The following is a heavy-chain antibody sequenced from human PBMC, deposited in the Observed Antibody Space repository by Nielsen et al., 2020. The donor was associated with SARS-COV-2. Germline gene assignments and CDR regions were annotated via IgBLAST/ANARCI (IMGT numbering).Heavy chain of an antibody. Sequence: GSLRLSCTVSGGSISSSSYYWGWIRQPPGKGLEWIGSIYYSGSTYYNPSLKSRVTISVDTSKNQFSLKLSSVTAADTAVYYCARRPAGRTAMVTTDYWAREPWSPSPQ. J-gene: IGHJ4*02. D-gene: IGHD5-18*01. CDR2: IYYSGST. CDR1: GGSISSSSYY. CDR3: ARRPAGRTAMVTTDY. V-gene: IGHV4-39*01.